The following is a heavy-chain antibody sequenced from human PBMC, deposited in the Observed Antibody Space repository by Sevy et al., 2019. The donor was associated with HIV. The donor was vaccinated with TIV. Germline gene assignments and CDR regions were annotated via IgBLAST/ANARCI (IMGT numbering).Heavy chain of an antibody. J-gene: IGHJ6*02. D-gene: IGHD2-15*01. CDR1: GFTFSSYG. CDR3: AKDLPDIVVVVAATPVLGYYGMDV. V-gene: IGHV3-30*18. CDR2: ISYDGSNK. Sequence: GGSLRLSCAASGFTFSSYGMHWVLQAPGKGLEWVAVISYDGSNKYYADSVKGRFTISRDNSKNTLYLQMNSLRAEDTAVYYCAKDLPDIVVVVAATPVLGYYGMDVWGQGTTVTVSS.